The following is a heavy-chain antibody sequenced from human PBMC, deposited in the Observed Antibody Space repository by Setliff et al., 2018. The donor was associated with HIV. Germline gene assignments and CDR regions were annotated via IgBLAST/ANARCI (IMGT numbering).Heavy chain of an antibody. CDR3: AKGAGFYGDYTFDH. J-gene: IGHJ4*02. CDR2: IIPIFGTA. CDR1: GGTFSSYT. V-gene: IGHV1-69*13. D-gene: IGHD4-17*01. Sequence: SVKVSCKASGGTFSSYTFSWVRQAPGQGLEWMGGIIPIFGTAHYAQKFQGRVTITADESTSTAYMELRSLRSEDTAVYYCAKGAGFYGDYTFDHWGQGRQVTVSS.